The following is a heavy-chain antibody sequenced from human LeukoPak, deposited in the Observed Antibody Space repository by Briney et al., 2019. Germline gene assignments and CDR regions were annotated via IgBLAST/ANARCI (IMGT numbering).Heavy chain of an antibody. CDR3: ARQVVIALNWFDP. J-gene: IGHJ5*02. V-gene: IGHV4-61*02. Sequence: PSETLSLTCTVSGGSISSGSYYWSWIRQPAGKGLEWVGRIYTSGSTNYNPSLKSRVTISVDTSKNQFSLKLSSVTAADTAVYYCARQVVIALNWFDPWGQGTLVTVSS. CDR1: GGSISSGSYY. CDR2: IYTSGST. D-gene: IGHD2-21*01.